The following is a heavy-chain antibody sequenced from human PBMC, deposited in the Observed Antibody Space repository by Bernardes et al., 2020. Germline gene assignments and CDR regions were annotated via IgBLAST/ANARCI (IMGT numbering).Heavy chain of an antibody. CDR1: GFTFISSA. CDR2: LSGSGGST. V-gene: IGHV3-23*01. J-gene: IGHJ6*02. CDR3: AKKVQSGDYYYYYGMDV. Sequence: GSLRLSCAASGFTFISSAMIWVRQAPWKGLEWVSALSGSGGSTYYAGSVKGRFTISRDNSKNTLYLQMNSLRAEDTAVYYCAKKVQSGDYYYYYGMDVWGQGTTVTVSS. D-gene: IGHD1-26*01.